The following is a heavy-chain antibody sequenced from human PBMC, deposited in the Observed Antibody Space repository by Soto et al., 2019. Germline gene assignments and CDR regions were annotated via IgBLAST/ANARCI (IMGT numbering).Heavy chain of an antibody. CDR2: IKEDGSEQ. J-gene: IGHJ4*02. V-gene: IGHV3-7*01. CDR3: AXIPRNSEGY. CDR1: GFSFSNYW. D-gene: IGHD2-21*01. Sequence: QLVESGGGLVQPGGSLRLSCAASGFSFSNYWMSWVRQAPGKGLEWVAYIKEDGSEQYYVDSVKGRFTISKDNAKNSLYLQMNSLRAEDTAVYYCAXIPRNSEGYWGQGTLVTVSS.